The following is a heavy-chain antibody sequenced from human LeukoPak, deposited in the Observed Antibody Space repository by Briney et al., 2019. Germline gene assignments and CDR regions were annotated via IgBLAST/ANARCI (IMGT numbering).Heavy chain of an antibody. CDR1: GFTFSSYW. CDR2: ISSSSSFR. Sequence: GGSLRLSCAASGFTFSSYWMHWVRQAPGKGLEWVSSISSSSSFRYYADSVKVRFTISRDNAKNSLCLQMNSLRAEDTAVYYCARESSGYFYWGQGTLVTVSS. D-gene: IGHD3-22*01. V-gene: IGHV3-21*01. J-gene: IGHJ4*02. CDR3: ARESSGYFY.